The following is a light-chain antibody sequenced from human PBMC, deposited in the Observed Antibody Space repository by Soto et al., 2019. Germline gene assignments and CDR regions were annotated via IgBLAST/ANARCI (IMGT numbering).Light chain of an antibody. J-gene: IGKJ4*01. V-gene: IGKV1-12*01. CDR2: AAS. Sequence: DIRMTQSPSSLAASVGDRVTITCRASQLISSWLVWYQQKPGHAPKLLIYAASNLQSGVPSRFSGSASGTEFTLTISSLQPEDFATYYCQQASTFPFTFGGGTEVHIK. CDR3: QQASTFPFT. CDR1: QLISSW.